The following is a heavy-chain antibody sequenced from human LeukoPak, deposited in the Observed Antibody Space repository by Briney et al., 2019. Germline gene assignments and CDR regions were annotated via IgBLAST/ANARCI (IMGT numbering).Heavy chain of an antibody. V-gene: IGHV4-39*02. CDR3: ARDSTGGGVNY. J-gene: IGHJ4*02. CDR2: IYYSGST. D-gene: IGHD2-15*01. Sequence: SETLSLTCTVSGGSINSGSYYWGWIRQPPGKGLEWIGNIYYSGSTYYNPSLKSRVTISVDTSKNQFSLKLSPVTAADTAVYYCARDSTGGGVNYWGQGTLVTVSS. CDR1: GGSINSGSYY.